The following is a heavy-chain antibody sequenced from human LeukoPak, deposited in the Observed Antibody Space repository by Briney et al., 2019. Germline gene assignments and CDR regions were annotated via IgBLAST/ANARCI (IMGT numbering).Heavy chain of an antibody. V-gene: IGHV3-23*01. Sequence: PGGSLRLSCAASGFTFSSSAMSWVRQAPGKGLEWVSAISNNGGYTYYADSVQGRFTISRDNSKSTLCLQMNSLRAEDTAVYYCAKEKLERREDWGQGTLVTVSS. D-gene: IGHD1-1*01. CDR1: GFTFSSSA. J-gene: IGHJ4*02. CDR2: ISNNGGYT. CDR3: AKEKLERRED.